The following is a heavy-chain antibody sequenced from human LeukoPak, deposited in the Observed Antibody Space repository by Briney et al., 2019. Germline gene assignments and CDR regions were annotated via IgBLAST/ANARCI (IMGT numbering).Heavy chain of an antibody. CDR3: AKEKPDRLSYFDY. CDR2: ISYDGSNK. CDR1: GFTFSSYA. V-gene: IGHV3-30-3*01. Sequence: GGSLRLSCAASGFTFSSYAMHWVRQAPGKGLEWVAVISYDGSNKYYADSVKGRFTISRDNSKNTLYLQMNSLRAEDTAVYYCAKEKPDRLSYFDYWGQGTLVTVSS. D-gene: IGHD2-21*02. J-gene: IGHJ4*02.